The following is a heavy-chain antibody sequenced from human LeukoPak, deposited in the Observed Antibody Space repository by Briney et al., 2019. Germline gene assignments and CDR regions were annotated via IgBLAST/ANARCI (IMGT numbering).Heavy chain of an antibody. D-gene: IGHD3-16*01. Sequence: GGSLRLSCAASGFTFSSYGMHWVRQAPGKGLEWVAVISYDGSNKYYADSVKGRFTISRDNSKNTLYLQMNSQRAEDTAVYYCAKDLGAFDIWGQGTMVTVSS. CDR2: ISYDGSNK. CDR3: AKDLGAFDI. J-gene: IGHJ3*02. CDR1: GFTFSSYG. V-gene: IGHV3-30*18.